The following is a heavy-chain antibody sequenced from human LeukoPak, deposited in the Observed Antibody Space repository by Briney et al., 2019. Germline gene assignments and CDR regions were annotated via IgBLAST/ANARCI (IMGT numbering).Heavy chain of an antibody. CDR3: ARGTRSYYDFWSGYFYYYYYMAV. D-gene: IGHD3-3*01. CDR1: GYTFTSYD. Sequence: ASVKVSCKASGYTFTSYDINWVRQATGQGLEWMGWMNPNSGNTGYAQKFQGRVTITRNTSISTAYLELSSLRSEDTAVYYCARGTRSYYDFWSGYFYYYYYMAVWGKGTTVTVSS. CDR2: MNPNSGNT. V-gene: IGHV1-8*03. J-gene: IGHJ6*03.